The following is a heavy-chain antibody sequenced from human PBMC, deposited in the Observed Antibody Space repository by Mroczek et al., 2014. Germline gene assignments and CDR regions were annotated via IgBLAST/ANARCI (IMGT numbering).Heavy chain of an antibody. CDR3: TRVRYSSGWTSYYYMDV. Sequence: ESGGGLVQPGRSLRLSCTASGFTFGDYAMSWFRQAPGKGLEWVGFIRSKAYGGTTEYAASVKGRFTISRDDSKSIAYLQMNSLKTEDTAVYYCTRVRYSSGWTSYYYMDVWGKGTTVTVSS. CDR2: IRSKAYGGTT. V-gene: IGHV3-49*03. J-gene: IGHJ6*03. CDR1: GFTFGDYA. D-gene: IGHD6-19*01.